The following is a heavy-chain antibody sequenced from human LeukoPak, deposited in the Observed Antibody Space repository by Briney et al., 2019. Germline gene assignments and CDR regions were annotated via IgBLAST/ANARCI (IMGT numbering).Heavy chain of an antibody. CDR3: ARPGGWSKPFDC. D-gene: IGHD6-19*01. V-gene: IGHV5-51*01. CDR1: GYRFSSYW. Sequence: GESLKISCQGSGYRFSSYWIGWVRQMPGKGLEWMGIIYPGDSDTRYSPFFQGQVTISVDTSISTAYLQWSSLKASDTAMYYCARPGGWSKPFDCWGQGTLVTVSS. J-gene: IGHJ4*02. CDR2: IYPGDSDT.